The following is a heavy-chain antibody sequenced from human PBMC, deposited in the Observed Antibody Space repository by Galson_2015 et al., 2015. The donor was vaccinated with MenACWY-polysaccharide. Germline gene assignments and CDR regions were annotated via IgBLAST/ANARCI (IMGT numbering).Heavy chain of an antibody. CDR1: GFTFSSYN. V-gene: IGHV3-21*01. D-gene: IGHD3-10*01. Sequence: SLRLSCAASGFTFSSYNMNWVRQAPGKGLEWVSSISGSGSFIYYADSVKGRFTISRDNAKNSLYLQMNSLRADDSAVYYCARVRLRDYYFDYWGQGSLVIVSS. CDR2: ISGSGSFI. J-gene: IGHJ4*02. CDR3: ARVRLRDYYFDY.